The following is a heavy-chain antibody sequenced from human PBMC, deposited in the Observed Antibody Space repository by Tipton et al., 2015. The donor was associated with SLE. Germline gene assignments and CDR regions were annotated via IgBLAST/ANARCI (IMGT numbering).Heavy chain of an antibody. D-gene: IGHD6-19*01. V-gene: IGHV3-15*01. CDR2: IKSKTDGGTT. J-gene: IGHJ4*02. Sequence: GSLRLSCAASGFTFSNAWMSWVRQAPGKGLEWVGRIKSKTDGGTTDYAAPVKGRFTISRDDSKNTLYLQMNSLRPEDTAVYYCAKDSEQWLINHVNSWGQGTLVTVSS. CDR1: GFTFSNAW. CDR3: AKDSEQWLINHVNS.